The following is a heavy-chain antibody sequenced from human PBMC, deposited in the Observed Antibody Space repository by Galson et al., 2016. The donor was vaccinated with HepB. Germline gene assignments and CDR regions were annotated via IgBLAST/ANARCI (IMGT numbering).Heavy chain of an antibody. D-gene: IGHD3-16*01. CDR2: LSGDSTYI. Sequence: SLRLSCAASGFTFSTYSMYWVRQAPGKGLEWVSSLSGDSTYIYHADSVKGPFTISRDNAKKSLYLQMNRLRADDTAVYYCTRGGVFQKEDDYWGQGTLVTVSS. CDR1: GFTFSTYS. V-gene: IGHV3-21*01. J-gene: IGHJ4*02. CDR3: TRGGVFQKEDDY.